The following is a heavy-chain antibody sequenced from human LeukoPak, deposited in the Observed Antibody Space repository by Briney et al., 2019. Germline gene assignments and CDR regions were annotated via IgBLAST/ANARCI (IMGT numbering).Heavy chain of an antibody. Sequence: GRSLRLSCAASGFTFSSYAMHWVRQAPGKGLEWVAVISYDGSNKYYADSVKGRFTISRDNSKNTLYLQMNSLRAEDTAMYCARGYCSGGSCSKFDYWGQGTLVTASS. D-gene: IGHD2-15*01. J-gene: IGHJ4*02. CDR3: ARGYCSGGSCSKFDY. CDR1: GFTFSSYA. CDR2: ISYDGSNK. V-gene: IGHV3-30*14.